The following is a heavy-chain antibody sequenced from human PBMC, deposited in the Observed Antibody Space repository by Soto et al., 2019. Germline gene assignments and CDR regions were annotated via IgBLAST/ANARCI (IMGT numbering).Heavy chain of an antibody. J-gene: IGHJ4*02. CDR2: IYYSVST. V-gene: IGHV4-39*01. Sequence: PSETLSLTCTVSGGSISSSSYYWGWIRQPPGKGLEWIGSIYYSVSTYYNPSLKSRVTISVDTSKNQFSLKLSSVTAADTAVYNWAGHPPACYELDNWGRGTRVTSSS. CDR1: GGSISSSSYY. D-gene: IGHD5-12*01. CDR3: AGHPPACYELDN.